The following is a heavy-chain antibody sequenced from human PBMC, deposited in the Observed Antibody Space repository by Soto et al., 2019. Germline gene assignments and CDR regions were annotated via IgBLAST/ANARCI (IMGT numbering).Heavy chain of an antibody. V-gene: IGHV4-59*01. CDR3: ARDGYSSSWYYYYGMDV. J-gene: IGHJ6*02. Sequence: SETLSLTCTVSGGSISSYYWSWIRQPPGKGLEWIGYIYYSGSTNYNPSLKSRVTISVDTSKNQFSLKLSSVTAADTAVYYCARDGYSSSWYYYYGMDVWGQGTTVTVSS. CDR1: GGSISSYY. D-gene: IGHD6-13*01. CDR2: IYYSGST.